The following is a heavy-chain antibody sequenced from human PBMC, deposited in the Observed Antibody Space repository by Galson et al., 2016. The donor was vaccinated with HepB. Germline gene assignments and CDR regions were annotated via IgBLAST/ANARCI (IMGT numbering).Heavy chain of an antibody. CDR2: INHSGST. V-gene: IGHV4-34*01. CDR3: ARGGLGDVVVVVAAPFDY. D-gene: IGHD2-15*01. CDR1: GGSFSDYY. Sequence: ETLSLTCSVYGGSFSDYYWSWIRQPPGKGLEWIGEINHSGSTNYNPSLKSRVTISVDTSKNQFSLKLNSVTAADTAVYYCARGGLGDVVVVVAAPFDYWGQGTLVTVSS. J-gene: IGHJ4*02.